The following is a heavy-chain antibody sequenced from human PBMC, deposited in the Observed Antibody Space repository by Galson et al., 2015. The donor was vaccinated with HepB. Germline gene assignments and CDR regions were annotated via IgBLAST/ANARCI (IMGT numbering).Heavy chain of an antibody. Sequence: SLRLSCAASGFTFSSYWMHWVRQAPGKGLVWVSRINSDGSSTSYADSVKGRFTISRDNAKNTLYLQMNSLRAEDTAVYYCARGGGSYGVGALWGQGTLVTVSS. CDR2: INSDGSST. CDR3: ARGGGSYGVGAL. D-gene: IGHD1-26*01. CDR1: GFTFSSYW. V-gene: IGHV3-74*01. J-gene: IGHJ4*02.